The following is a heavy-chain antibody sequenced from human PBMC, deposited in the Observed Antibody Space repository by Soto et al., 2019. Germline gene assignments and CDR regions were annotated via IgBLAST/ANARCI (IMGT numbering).Heavy chain of an antibody. Sequence: SETLSLTCAVYGGSFSGYYCSWIRQPPGKGLEWIGEINHSGSTNYNPSLKSRVTISVDKSKNQFSLKLSSVTAEDTAVYYCARESGPMCDYVWGSYRQGGMDVWGQGTTVTVSS. D-gene: IGHD3-16*02. CDR2: INHSGST. CDR3: ARESGPMCDYVWGSYRQGGMDV. J-gene: IGHJ6*02. CDR1: GGSFSGYY. V-gene: IGHV4-34*01.